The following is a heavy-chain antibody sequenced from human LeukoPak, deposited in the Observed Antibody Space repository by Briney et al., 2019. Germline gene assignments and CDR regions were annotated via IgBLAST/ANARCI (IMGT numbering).Heavy chain of an antibody. D-gene: IGHD3-22*01. CDR2: IKSKTDGGTT. CDR1: GFTFSNAW. CDR3: WGYYYDSIHY. V-gene: IGHV3-15*01. J-gene: IGHJ4*02. Sequence: PGGSLRLSCAASGFTFSNAWMSWVRQAPGKGLEWVGRIKSKTDGGTTDYAAPVKGRFTISRDDSKNTLYLQMNGLKTEDTAVYYCWGYYYDSIHYWGQGTLVTVSS.